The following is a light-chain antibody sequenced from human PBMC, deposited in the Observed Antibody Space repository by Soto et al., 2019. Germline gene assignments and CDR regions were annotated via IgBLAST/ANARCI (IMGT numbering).Light chain of an antibody. CDR3: HQYNNWYT. CDR1: QNINYN. V-gene: IGKV3-15*01. Sequence: EIVMTQSPATLSVSPGESATLSCRASQNINYNLVWYQLKPGQAPRLLIYGASIRATGIPASFSGSGSGTEFTLTISSLQPEDFAFYYCHQYNNWYTFGQGTNLEIK. CDR2: GAS. J-gene: IGKJ2*01.